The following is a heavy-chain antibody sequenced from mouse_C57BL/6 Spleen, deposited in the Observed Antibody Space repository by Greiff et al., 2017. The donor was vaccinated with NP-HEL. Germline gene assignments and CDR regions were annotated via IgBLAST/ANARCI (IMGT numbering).Heavy chain of an antibody. J-gene: IGHJ3*01. Sequence: EVKLVESGGDLVKPGGSLKLSCAASGFTFSSYGMSWVRQTPDKRLEWVATISSGGSYTYYPDSVKGRFTISRDNAKNTLYLQMSSLKSEDTAMYYCARHTNDWFAYWGQGTLVTVSA. CDR3: ARHTNDWFAY. D-gene: IGHD1-1*01. CDR1: GFTFSSYG. V-gene: IGHV5-6*01. CDR2: ISSGGSYT.